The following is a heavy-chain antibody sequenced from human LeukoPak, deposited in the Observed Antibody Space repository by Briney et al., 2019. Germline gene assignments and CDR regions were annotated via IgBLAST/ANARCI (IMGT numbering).Heavy chain of an antibody. CDR3: ARDTEGDAFDI. J-gene: IGHJ3*02. CDR1: GGTFSSYA. D-gene: IGHD4-17*01. CDR2: IIPIFGTA. Sequence: GASVKVSCKASGGTFSSYAISWVQQAPGQGLEWMGGIIPIFGTANYAQKFQGRVTITADESTSTAYMELSSLRSEDTAVYYCARDTEGDAFDIWGQGTMVTVSS. V-gene: IGHV1-69*01.